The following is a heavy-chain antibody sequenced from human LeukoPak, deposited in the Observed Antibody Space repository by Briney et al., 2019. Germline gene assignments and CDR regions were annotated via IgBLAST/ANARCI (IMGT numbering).Heavy chain of an antibody. J-gene: IGHJ5*02. D-gene: IGHD6-13*01. CDR3: AKDGSSSGGFDP. V-gene: IGHV3-33*06. CDR2: IWYDGSNK. CDR1: GFTFSSYG. Sequence: GRSLRLSYAASGFTFSSYGIHWVRQAPGKGLEGVAVIWYDGSNKYYADSVKGRFTISRDNSRNTLYLQMDSLRAQGPAVYYCAKDGSSSGGFDPWGQGTLVTVSS.